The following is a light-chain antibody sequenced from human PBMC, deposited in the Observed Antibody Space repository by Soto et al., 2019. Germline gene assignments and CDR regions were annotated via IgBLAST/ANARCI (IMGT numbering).Light chain of an antibody. J-gene: IGKJ1*01. CDR2: GAS. CDR3: QQYHNWPPWT. Sequence: EIVMTQSPATLSVSPGERATLSCRASQSVSSNLAWYQQKPGQAPRLLIYGASTRATGIPARFSGSESGTEFTLTIISLQYEDFAVYYCQQYHNWPPWTFGQGTKVAIK. CDR1: QSVSSN. V-gene: IGKV3D-15*01.